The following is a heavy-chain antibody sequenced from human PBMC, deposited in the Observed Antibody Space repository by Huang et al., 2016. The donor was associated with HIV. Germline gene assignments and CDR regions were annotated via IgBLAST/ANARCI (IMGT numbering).Heavy chain of an antibody. CDR3: ARDSQQWLVEDY. CDR1: GFTFSSYW. V-gene: IGHV3-74*01. J-gene: IGHJ4*02. Sequence: EVQLVESGGGLVQPGGSLRLSCAASGFTFSSYWMHWVRQAPGKGLGGVSRMNSDGSSTSYADSVKGRFTISRDNAKNTLYLQMNSLRAEDTAVYYCARDSQQWLVEDYWGQGTLVTVSS. CDR2: MNSDGSST. D-gene: IGHD6-19*01.